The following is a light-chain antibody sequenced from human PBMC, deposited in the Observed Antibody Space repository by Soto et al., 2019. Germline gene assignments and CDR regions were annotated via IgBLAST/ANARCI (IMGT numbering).Light chain of an antibody. Sequence: QSALTQPRSVSGSPGQSVTISCTGTSNDVGGYNFVSWYQQHPGKVPKLFIYDVSRRPSGVPDRFSGSKSGNTASLTISGLQSEDEADYYCQTWGTDIVVFGGGTQLTVL. J-gene: IGLJ2*01. V-gene: IGLV2-11*01. CDR3: QTWGTDIVV. CDR1: SNDVGGYNF. CDR2: DVS.